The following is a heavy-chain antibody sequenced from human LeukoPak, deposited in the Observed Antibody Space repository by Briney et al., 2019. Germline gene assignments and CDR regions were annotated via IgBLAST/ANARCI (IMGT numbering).Heavy chain of an antibody. V-gene: IGHV3-30*03. Sequence: GRSLRLSCAASGFTFSSYGMHWVRQAPGKGLEWVAVISYDGSNKYYADSVKGRFTISRDNSKNTLYLQMNSLRAEDTAVYYCAREGYLSSLIAVAGTLFDYWGQGTLVTVSS. J-gene: IGHJ4*02. D-gene: IGHD6-19*01. CDR3: AREGYLSSLIAVAGTLFDY. CDR2: ISYDGSNK. CDR1: GFTFSSYG.